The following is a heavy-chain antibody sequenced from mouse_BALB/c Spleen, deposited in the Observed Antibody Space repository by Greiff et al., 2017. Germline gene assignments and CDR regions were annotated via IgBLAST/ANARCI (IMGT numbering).Heavy chain of an antibody. J-gene: IGHJ1*01. Sequence: EVKLVESGGGLVQPGGSRKLSCAASGFTFSSFGMHWVRQAPEKGLEWVAYISSGSSTIYYADTVKGRFTISRDNPKNTLFLQMTSLRSEDTAMYYCARYGGFSSYFDVWGAGTTVTVSS. V-gene: IGHV5-17*02. CDR2: ISSGSSTI. CDR3: ARYGGFSSYFDV. D-gene: IGHD1-1*02. CDR1: GFTFSSFG.